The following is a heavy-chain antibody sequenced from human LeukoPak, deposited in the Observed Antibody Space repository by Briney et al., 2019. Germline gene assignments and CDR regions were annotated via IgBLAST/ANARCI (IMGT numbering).Heavy chain of an antibody. D-gene: IGHD2-21*02. V-gene: IGHV3-15*01. CDR3: TTDPYCGDDCYQDY. Sequence: GGSLRLSCAVSGFTVSDAWLRWVRQTPGKGLEWVGRIRSRSNGGTVDYAAPVKGRFSISRDDSKNTLILQMNRLRSEDTAFYYCTTDPYCGDDCYQDYWGQGTLVTVSS. CDR1: GFTVSDAW. J-gene: IGHJ4*02. CDR2: IRSRSNGGTV.